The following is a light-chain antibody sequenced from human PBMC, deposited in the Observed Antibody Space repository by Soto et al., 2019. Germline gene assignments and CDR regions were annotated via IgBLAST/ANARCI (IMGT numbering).Light chain of an antibody. V-gene: IGKV3-20*01. CDR2: GAS. CDR1: QSVSSSY. CDR3: QQYGNSPHT. Sequence: ESVLTQSPGTLSLSPGERATLSCRASQSVSSSYLAWYQQKPGQAPRLLIYGASSRATGIPDRFSGSGSGPDFTLTISRLEPEDFAGYYCQQYGNSPHTFCPGTKVDIK. J-gene: IGKJ3*01.